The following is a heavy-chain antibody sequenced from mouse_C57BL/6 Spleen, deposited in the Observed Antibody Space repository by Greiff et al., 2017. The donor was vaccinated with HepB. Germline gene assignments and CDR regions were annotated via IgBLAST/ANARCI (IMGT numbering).Heavy chain of an antibody. CDR1: GFTFSDYG. CDR2: ISSGSSTI. Sequence: DVMLVESGGGLVKPGGSLKLSCAASGFTFSDYGMHWVRQAPEKGLEWVAYISSGSSTIYYADTVKGRFTISRDNAKKTLFLQMTSLRSEDTAMYDCARPHGYYPYARDYWGQGTSVTVSS. CDR3: ARPHGYYPYARDY. V-gene: IGHV5-17*01. D-gene: IGHD2-3*01. J-gene: IGHJ4*01.